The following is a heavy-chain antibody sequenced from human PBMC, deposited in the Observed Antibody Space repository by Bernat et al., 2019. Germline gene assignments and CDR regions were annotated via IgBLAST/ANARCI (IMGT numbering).Heavy chain of an antibody. J-gene: IGHJ6*02. D-gene: IGHD4-11*01. V-gene: IGHV3-11*01. CDR2: ISSSGSTI. Sequence: QVQLVESGGGLVKPGGSLRLSCAASGFTFSDYYMSWIRQAPGKGLAWVSYISSSGSTIDYADSVKGRFTISRDNAKNSLYLQMNSLRAEDTAVYYCARDLEMTTVTRGSYYYYYGMDVWGQGTTVTVSS. CDR3: ARDLEMTTVTRGSYYYYYGMDV. CDR1: GFTFSDYY.